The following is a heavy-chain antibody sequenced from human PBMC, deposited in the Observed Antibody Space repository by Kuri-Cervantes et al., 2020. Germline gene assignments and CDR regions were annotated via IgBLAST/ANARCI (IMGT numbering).Heavy chain of an antibody. CDR1: GGSFSGYY. CDR3: ARDFPPHYSSSVPDAFDI. CDR2: INHSGST. Sequence: GSLRLSCAVYGGSFSGYYWSWIRQPPGKGLEWIGEINHSGSTNYNPSLKSRVTISVDTSKNQFSLHLTSLTAADTAVYYCARDFPPHYSSSVPDAFDIWGQGTMVTVSS. V-gene: IGHV4-34*01. D-gene: IGHD6-6*01. J-gene: IGHJ3*02.